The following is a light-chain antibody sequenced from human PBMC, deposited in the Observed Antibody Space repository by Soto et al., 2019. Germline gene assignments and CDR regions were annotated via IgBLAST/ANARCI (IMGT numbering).Light chain of an antibody. CDR1: SSNIGAGYE. V-gene: IGLV1-40*01. J-gene: IGLJ1*01. Sequence: QSVPTQPPSVSEAPGQRVTISCTGSSSNIGAGYEAHWYQQVPGTAPKLLIYENNNRPSGVPDRFSGSKSGTSASLAITGLQADDEAEYYCQSYDSSLSGYVFGTGTKLTVL. CDR2: ENN. CDR3: QSYDSSLSGYV.